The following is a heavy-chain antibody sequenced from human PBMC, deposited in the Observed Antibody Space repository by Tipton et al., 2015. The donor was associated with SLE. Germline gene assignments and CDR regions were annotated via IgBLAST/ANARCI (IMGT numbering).Heavy chain of an antibody. V-gene: IGHV4-39*07. J-gene: IGHJ4*02. CDR2: MYYTGTI. Sequence: TLSLTCTVSGGSITSSSYYWGWIRQPPGKGLEWIGTMYYTGTIYYNPSLESRVRISVDTSNNQFSLKLTSVTAADTAVYYCARPIRDWGQGTTVTVSS. CDR3: ARPIRD. D-gene: IGHD3-3*02. CDR1: GGSITSSSYY.